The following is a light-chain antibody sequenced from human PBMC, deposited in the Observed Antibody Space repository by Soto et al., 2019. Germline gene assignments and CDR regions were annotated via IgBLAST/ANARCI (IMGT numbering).Light chain of an antibody. CDR2: DVS. CDR3: SSYTSSSTPVV. V-gene: IGLV2-14*01. CDR1: SSDVGGYNY. J-gene: IGLJ2*01. Sequence: QSALTQPASVSGSPGQSITISCTGTSSDVGGYNYVSWYQQHPGKAPKLMIYDVSNRPSGVSTRFSGSKSGNTASLTISGLQDEDEADYYCSSYTSSSTPVVFGGGTKLTVL.